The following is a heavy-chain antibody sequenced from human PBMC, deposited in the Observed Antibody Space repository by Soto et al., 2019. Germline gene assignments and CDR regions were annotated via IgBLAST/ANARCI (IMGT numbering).Heavy chain of an antibody. CDR2: IYPGDSDT. D-gene: IGHD3-3*01. Sequence: GESLKISCKGSGYSFTSYWIGWVRQMPGKGLEWMGIIYPGDSDTRYSPSFQGQATISADKSISTAYLQWGSLKASDTAMYYCARLGSPLRLRFLEWYPIPHAFDIWGQGTMVTVSS. CDR1: GYSFTSYW. J-gene: IGHJ3*02. V-gene: IGHV5-51*01. CDR3: ARLGSPLRLRFLEWYPIPHAFDI.